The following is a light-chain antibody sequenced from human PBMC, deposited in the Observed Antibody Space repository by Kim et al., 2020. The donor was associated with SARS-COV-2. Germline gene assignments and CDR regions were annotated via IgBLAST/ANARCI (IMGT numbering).Light chain of an antibody. CDR1: QSLSSTF. V-gene: IGKV3-20*01. Sequence: TPGERATHSSKASQSLSSTFLAWYQHKSGQSPRLLSYGASSRATDIPDRFSGSGSGTDFTLTISRLEPEDFAVYYCQQYGASPLTFGGGTKVDIK. J-gene: IGKJ4*01. CDR3: QQYGASPLT. CDR2: GAS.